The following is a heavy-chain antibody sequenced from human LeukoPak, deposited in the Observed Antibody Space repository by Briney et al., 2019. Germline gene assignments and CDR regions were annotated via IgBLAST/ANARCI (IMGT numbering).Heavy chain of an antibody. CDR3: ARLNVVVVAATHYFDY. Sequence: SETLSLTCTVSGGSISSYYWSWIRQPPGKGLEWIGYIYYSGSTNYNPSLKSRVTISVDTSKNQFSLKLSSVTAADTAVYYCARLNVVVVAATHYFDYWGQGTLVTVSS. CDR2: IYYSGST. J-gene: IGHJ4*02. CDR1: GGSISSYY. D-gene: IGHD2-15*01. V-gene: IGHV4-59*08.